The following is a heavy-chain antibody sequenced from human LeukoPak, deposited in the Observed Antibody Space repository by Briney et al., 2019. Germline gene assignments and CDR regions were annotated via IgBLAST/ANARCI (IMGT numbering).Heavy chain of an antibody. Sequence: PSETLSLTCTVSGASINPYFWSWIRQPPGKGLEWIGYVYYSGSSYNPSLKSRVTISLDTSKNQFSLNLNSVTAADTAVYYCARWSGPMVAFDIWGQGTMVTVSS. J-gene: IGHJ3*02. D-gene: IGHD3-10*01. CDR1: GASINPYF. V-gene: IGHV4-59*12. CDR2: VYYSGS. CDR3: ARWSGPMVAFDI.